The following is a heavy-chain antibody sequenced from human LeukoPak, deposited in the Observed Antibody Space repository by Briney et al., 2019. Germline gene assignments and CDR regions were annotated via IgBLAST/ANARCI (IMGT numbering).Heavy chain of an antibody. J-gene: IGHJ3*02. D-gene: IGHD3-22*01. Sequence: ASVKVSCKASGGTFSSYAISWVRQAPGQGLEWMGGTIPIFGTANYAQKFQGRVTITTDESTSTAYMELSSLRSEDTAVYYCARGLDERYYYDSSGYGDAFDIWGQGTMVTVSS. CDR2: TIPIFGTA. CDR3: ARGLDERYYYDSSGYGDAFDI. V-gene: IGHV1-69*05. CDR1: GGTFSSYA.